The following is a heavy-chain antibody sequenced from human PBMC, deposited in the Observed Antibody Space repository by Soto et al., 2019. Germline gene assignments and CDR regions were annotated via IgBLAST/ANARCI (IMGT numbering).Heavy chain of an antibody. V-gene: IGHV4-34*01. Sequence: ETLSLTCSVYVVSVSCGYCSWLRQPRGNGLEWIGEINHSGSTNYNPSLKSRVTISVDTSKNQFSLKLSSVTAADTAVYYCARAKSHCGGDCYSDWFDPWGQGTLVTVSS. CDR2: INHSGST. D-gene: IGHD2-21*02. CDR1: VVSVSCGY. J-gene: IGHJ5*02. CDR3: ARAKSHCGGDCYSDWFDP.